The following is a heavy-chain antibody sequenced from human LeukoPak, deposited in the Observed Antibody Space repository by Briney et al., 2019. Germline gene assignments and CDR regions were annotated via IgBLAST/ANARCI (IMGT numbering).Heavy chain of an antibody. D-gene: IGHD1-26*01. CDR1: GFTFSSYA. Sequence: GGSLRLSCAASGFTFSSYAMYWVRQAPGKGLEWVTIIWYDGSNKNYADSVKGRFTISRDNSKNTLYLQMNSLRAEDTAVYYCAKDLGRYRNNYFDYWGQGSPVTVSS. CDR2: IWYDGSNK. J-gene: IGHJ4*02. V-gene: IGHV3-33*06. CDR3: AKDLGRYRNNYFDY.